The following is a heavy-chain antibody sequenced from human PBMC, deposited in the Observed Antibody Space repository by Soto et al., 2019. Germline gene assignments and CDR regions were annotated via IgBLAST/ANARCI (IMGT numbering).Heavy chain of an antibody. CDR2: SRDKPQGYST. V-gene: IGHV3-72*01. J-gene: IGHJ4*02. D-gene: IGHD3-22*01. Sequence: GGSLRLSCAGSGFTLSDHSIDWGGQAPGKGLEWVGRSRDKPQGYSTAYAASVKGRFTTSRDESKNSAYLQMNSLKTEDTAVYYCVRATYFSDSSGYTRCLDYWGQGTLVTVSS. CDR1: GFTLSDHS. CDR3: VRATYFSDSSGYTRCLDY.